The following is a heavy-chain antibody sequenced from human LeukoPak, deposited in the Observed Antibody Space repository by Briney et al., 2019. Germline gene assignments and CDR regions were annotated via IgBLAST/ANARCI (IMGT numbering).Heavy chain of an antibody. D-gene: IGHD3-22*01. CDR2: ISGSGGST. J-gene: IGHJ6*03. CDR3: ARARRDSSGYYYYYYMDV. CDR1: GFTFSSYA. V-gene: IGHV3-23*01. Sequence: PGGSLRLSCAASGFTFSSYAMSWVRQAPGKGLEWVSAISGSGGSTYYADSVKGRFTISRDNSKNTLYLQMNSLRAEDTAVYYCARARRDSSGYYYYYYMDVWGKGTTVTVSS.